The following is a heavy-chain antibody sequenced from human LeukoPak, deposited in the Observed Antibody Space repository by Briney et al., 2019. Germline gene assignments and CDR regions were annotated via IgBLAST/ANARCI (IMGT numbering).Heavy chain of an antibody. CDR1: GGSFSGYY. D-gene: IGHD3-3*01. V-gene: IGHV4-34*01. CDR3: ARGPRYDFWSGYYTPTDAFDI. J-gene: IGHJ3*02. Sequence: SETLSLTCAVYGGSFSGYYWSWIRQPPGKGLEWIGEINHSGSTNYNPSLKSRVTISVDTSKNQSSLKLSSVTAADTAVYYCARGPRYDFWSGYYTPTDAFDIWGQGTMVTVSS. CDR2: INHSGST.